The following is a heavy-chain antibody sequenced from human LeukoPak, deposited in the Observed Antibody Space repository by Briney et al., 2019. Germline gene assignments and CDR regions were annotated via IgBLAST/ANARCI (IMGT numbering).Heavy chain of an antibody. D-gene: IGHD3-16*01. V-gene: IGHV3-30*18. CDR3: AKGGYYFDY. CDR1: GFTFSSYG. Sequence: AGGSLRLSCAASGFTFSSYGMHWVRQAPGKGLEWVAVISYDGSNKYYADSVKGRFTISRDNSKNTLYLQMNSLRAEDTAVYYCAKGGYYFDYWGQGTLVTVSS. CDR2: ISYDGSNK. J-gene: IGHJ4*02.